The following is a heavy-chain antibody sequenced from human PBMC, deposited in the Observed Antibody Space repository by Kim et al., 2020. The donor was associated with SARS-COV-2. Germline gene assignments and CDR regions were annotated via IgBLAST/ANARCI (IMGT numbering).Heavy chain of an antibody. J-gene: IGHJ4*02. CDR1: GFPFPRTW. Sequence: GGSLRLSCAVSGFPFPRTWMSWVRQAPEKGLEWVANIQEDGSEKYYVDSMKGLVTTAGDTDNNSLYLQMNRWRCEDAAIYCCGSDYSGWGGVTLGTV. D-gene: IGHD6-13*01. CDR2: IQEDGSEK. CDR3: GSDYSG. V-gene: IGHV3-7*01.